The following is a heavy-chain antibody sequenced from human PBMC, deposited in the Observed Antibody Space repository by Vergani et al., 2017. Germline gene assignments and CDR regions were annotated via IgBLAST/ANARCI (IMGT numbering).Heavy chain of an antibody. Sequence: QVQLQESGPGLVKPSETLSLTCTVSGGSISSYYWSWIRQPPGKGLEWIGYIYYSGSTNYNPSLKSRVTISVDTSKNQFSLKLSSVTAADTAVYYCARGSYDSSGYCVDYWGQGTLVTVSS. D-gene: IGHD3-22*01. V-gene: IGHV4-59*01. CDR1: GGSISSYY. CDR3: ARGSYDSSGYCVDY. J-gene: IGHJ4*02. CDR2: IYYSGST.